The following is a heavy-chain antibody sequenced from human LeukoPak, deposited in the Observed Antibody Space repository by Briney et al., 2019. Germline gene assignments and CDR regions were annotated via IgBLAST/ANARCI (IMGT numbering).Heavy chain of an antibody. CDR2: IYSDNT. Sequence: GGSLTPSCTVSGFTVSSNSMSWVRQAPGKGLEWVSFIYSDNTHNSDSAKGRVTLSRDNSQSTLYLQMNRLRAEDTALYIFVKNGREPLNYQYYMDVWGKGTTVTVSS. V-gene: IGHV3-53*01. CDR1: GFTVSSNS. J-gene: IGHJ6*03. D-gene: IGHD2-8*01. CDR3: VKNGREPLNYQYYMDV.